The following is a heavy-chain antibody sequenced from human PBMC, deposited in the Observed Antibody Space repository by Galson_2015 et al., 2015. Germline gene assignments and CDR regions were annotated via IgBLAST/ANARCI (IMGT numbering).Heavy chain of an antibody. Sequence: CAISGDSVSSNSAAWNWIRQSPSRGLEWLGRTYYRSKWYSSYAVFVKSRITISADTSKNQFSLQLNSVTPEDTAVYYCAGGPGSLFYWGQGILVTVSS. CDR1: GDSVSSNSAA. J-gene: IGHJ4*02. V-gene: IGHV6-1*01. D-gene: IGHD5-12*01. CDR3: AGGPGSLFY. CDR2: TYYRSKWYS.